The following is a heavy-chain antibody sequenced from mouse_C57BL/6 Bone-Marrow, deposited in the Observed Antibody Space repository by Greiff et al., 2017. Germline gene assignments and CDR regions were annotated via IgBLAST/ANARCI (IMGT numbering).Heavy chain of an antibody. V-gene: IGHV1-61*01. Sequence: QVQLQQPGAELVRPGSSVKLSCKASGYTFTSYWMDWVKQRPGQGLEWIGNIYPSDSETHYNQKFKDKATLTVDQSSSPAYMQLSSLTSEDSAVYYCASSNYVVPWFAYWGQGTRVTVSA. CDR1: GYTFTSYW. CDR2: IYPSDSET. CDR3: ASSNYVVPWFAY. J-gene: IGHJ3*01. D-gene: IGHD2-5*01.